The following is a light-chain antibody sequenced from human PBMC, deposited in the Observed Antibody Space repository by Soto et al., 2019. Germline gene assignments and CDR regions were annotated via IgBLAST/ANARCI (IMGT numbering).Light chain of an antibody. Sequence: QSALTQPASVSGSPGQSITISCTGTNSDIGSFSLVSWYQQHPGKAPKLMIYEDTRRPSGLSDRFSGSKSGNTASLTISGLEDDDEADYYCCSYAGGTSWVFGGGTKLTVL. CDR1: NSDIGSFSL. J-gene: IGLJ3*02. V-gene: IGLV2-23*01. CDR3: CSYAGGTSWV. CDR2: EDT.